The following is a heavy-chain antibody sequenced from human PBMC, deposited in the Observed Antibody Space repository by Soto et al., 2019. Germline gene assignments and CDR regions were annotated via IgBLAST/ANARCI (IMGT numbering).Heavy chain of an antibody. J-gene: IGHJ6*02. CDR2: IIPIFGTA. D-gene: IGHD3-16*02. CDR3: ACYLGLTDYHYGMDV. Sequence: SVKVSCKASGGTFNSYAISWVRQAPGQGLEWMGGIIPIFGTANYAQKFQGRVTITADKSTSTAYMDLSSLRSEDTAVYYCACYLGLTDYHYGMDVWGQGTTVTVSS. V-gene: IGHV1-69*06. CDR1: GGTFNSYA.